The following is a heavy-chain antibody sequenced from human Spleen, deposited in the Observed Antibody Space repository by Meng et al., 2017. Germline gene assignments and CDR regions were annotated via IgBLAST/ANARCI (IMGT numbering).Heavy chain of an antibody. Sequence: QPQLQESGPGLVKPSEALSLTCSVSGGSISTSGYYWGWIRQPPAKGLESFGGIGHSGTTYYTPSLRRRVTVSIDTSKNQFSLEVTSVTAADTAVYYCARSSGWVRTGFDPWGQGTLVTVSS. J-gene: IGHJ5*02. V-gene: IGHV4-39*01. CDR1: GGSISTSGYY. D-gene: IGHD6-19*01. CDR2: IGHSGTT. CDR3: ARSSGWVRTGFDP.